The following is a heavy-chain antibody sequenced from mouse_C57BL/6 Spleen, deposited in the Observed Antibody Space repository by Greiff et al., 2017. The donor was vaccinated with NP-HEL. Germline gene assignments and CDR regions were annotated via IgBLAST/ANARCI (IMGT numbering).Heavy chain of an antibody. CDR2: IYPGGGDT. V-gene: IGHV1-82*01. CDR3: AGDGFITTVVADWYFDD. D-gene: IGHD1-1*01. Sequence: QVQLKQSGPELVKPGASVKISCKASGYAFSSSWMNWVKQRPGKGLEWIGRIYPGGGDTNYNGKFTGKATLTADQSSSTAYMQLSSLTSKDSAVYVCAGDGFITTVVADWYFDDWGTGTTVTVSS. CDR1: GYAFSSSW. J-gene: IGHJ1*03.